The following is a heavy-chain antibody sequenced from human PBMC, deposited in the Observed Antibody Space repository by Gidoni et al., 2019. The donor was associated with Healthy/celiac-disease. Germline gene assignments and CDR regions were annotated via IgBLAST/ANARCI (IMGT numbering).Heavy chain of an antibody. D-gene: IGHD3-10*01. CDR3: ARSRGITMVQGFRNGFDP. Sequence: QVQLVQSGAEVKKPGAAVQVHCKDSGFTSTSYDCNWVRQATEQGLEWMGWMNPNSGNTGYAQKFQGRVTMTRNTSIGTAYMERSSLKSEDTAVYYCARSRGITMVQGFRNGFDPWGQGTLVTVSS. CDR2: MNPNSGNT. V-gene: IGHV1-8*01. CDR1: GFTSTSYD. J-gene: IGHJ5*02.